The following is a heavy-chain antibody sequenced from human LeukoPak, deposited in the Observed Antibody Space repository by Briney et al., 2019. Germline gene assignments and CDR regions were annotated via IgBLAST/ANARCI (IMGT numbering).Heavy chain of an antibody. D-gene: IGHD2-2*01. CDR3: ARDHCGTTSCYSSSYYMDV. CDR1: GASIRSSY. V-gene: IGHV4-59*01. Sequence: SETLSLTCSVSGASIRSSYWTWLRQPPGKGLEWIGNVYHSGSTNYNPSLKSRVTISVDTSKSQFSLWLHSVTAADTAVYYCARDHCGTTSCYSSSYYMDVWGKGTTVTVSS. J-gene: IGHJ6*03. CDR2: VYHSGST.